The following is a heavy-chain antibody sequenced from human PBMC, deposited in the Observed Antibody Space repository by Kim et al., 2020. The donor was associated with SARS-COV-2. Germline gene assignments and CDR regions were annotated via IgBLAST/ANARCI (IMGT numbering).Heavy chain of an antibody. Sequence: TNSNPSLKSRVTISVDTAKNQFSLKLSSVTAADTAVYYCARRAMTGYYDYWGQGTLVTVSS. CDR2: T. CDR3: ARRAMTGYYDY. V-gene: IGHV4-61*07. J-gene: IGHJ4*02. D-gene: IGHD3-9*01.